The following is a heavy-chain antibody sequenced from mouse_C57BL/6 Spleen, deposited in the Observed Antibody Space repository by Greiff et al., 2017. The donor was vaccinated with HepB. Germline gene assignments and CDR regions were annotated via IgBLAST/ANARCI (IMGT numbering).Heavy chain of an antibody. V-gene: IGHV1-64*01. Sequence: QVQLQQPGAELVKPGASVKLSCKASGYTFTSYWMHWVKQRPGQGLEWIGMIHPNSGSTNYNEKFKSKATLTVDKSSSTAYMQLSSLTSEDSAVYYCARHYGSSWDFDYWGQGTTLTVSS. D-gene: IGHD1-1*01. CDR3: ARHYGSSWDFDY. CDR1: GYTFTSYW. CDR2: IHPNSGST. J-gene: IGHJ2*01.